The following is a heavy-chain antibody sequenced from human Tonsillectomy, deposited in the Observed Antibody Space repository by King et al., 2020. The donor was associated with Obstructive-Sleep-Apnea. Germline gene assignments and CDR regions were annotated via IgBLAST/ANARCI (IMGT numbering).Heavy chain of an antibody. J-gene: IGHJ6*02. CDR2: ISSSGSTI. Sequence: VQLVESGGGLVKPGGSLRLSCAASGFTFSDYYMSWIRQAPGKGREWCSYISSSGSTIYYADSVTGRFTISRDNAKNSLYLQMNSLRAEDTAVYYCARSRDYGSGGSKNDYYYYSMDVWGQGTTVTVSS. CDR3: ARSRDYGSGGSKNDYYYYSMDV. V-gene: IGHV3-11*01. D-gene: IGHD3-10*01. CDR1: GFTFSDYY.